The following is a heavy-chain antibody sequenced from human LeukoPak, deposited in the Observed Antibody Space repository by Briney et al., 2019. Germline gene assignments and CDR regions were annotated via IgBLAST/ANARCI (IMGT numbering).Heavy chain of an antibody. CDR2: ISYHGGDQ. Sequence: GGPLRLSCAASGFAFGSHAIHWIRQAPGKGLEWVAVISYHGGDQYYADSVRGRFTISRDNSKSTMYMQMNSLRVEDTAIYYCARDKIVGATNFDYWGQGTLVTVSS. V-gene: IGHV3-30-3*01. CDR3: ARDKIVGATNFDY. D-gene: IGHD1-26*01. J-gene: IGHJ4*02. CDR1: GFAFGSHA.